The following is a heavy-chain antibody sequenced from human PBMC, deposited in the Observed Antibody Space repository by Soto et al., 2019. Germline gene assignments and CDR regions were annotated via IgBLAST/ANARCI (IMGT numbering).Heavy chain of an antibody. CDR2: ISSSSSYI. D-gene: IGHD5-12*01. V-gene: IGHV3-21*01. CDR1: GFTFSSYS. CDR3: ARVWDGYKKGPPDY. Sequence: EVQLVESGGGLVKPGGSLRLSCAASGFTFSSYSMNWVRQAPGKGLEWVSSISSSSSYIYYADSVKGRFTISRDNAKNSLYLQMNSLRAEDTAVYYCARVWDGYKKGPPDYWGQGTLVTVSS. J-gene: IGHJ4*02.